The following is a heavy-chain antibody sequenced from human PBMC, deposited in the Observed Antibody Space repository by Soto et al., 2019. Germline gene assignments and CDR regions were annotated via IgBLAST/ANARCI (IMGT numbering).Heavy chain of an antibody. D-gene: IGHD2-15*01. J-gene: IGHJ6*02. Sequence: QVQLVQSGAEVKKPGSSVKVSCKASGGTFSSYAISWVRQAPGQGLEWMGGIIPIFGTANYAQKFQGRVTITADESTSTAYMELSSLRSEDRAVYYCARGGVCSGGSCYSKSVYYYGMDVWGQGTTVTVSS. V-gene: IGHV1-69*01. CDR2: IIPIFGTA. CDR1: GGTFSSYA. CDR3: ARGGVCSGGSCYSKSVYYYGMDV.